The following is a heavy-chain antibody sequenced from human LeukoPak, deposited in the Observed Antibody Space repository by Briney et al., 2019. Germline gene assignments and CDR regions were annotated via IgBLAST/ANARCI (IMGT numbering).Heavy chain of an antibody. Sequence: SETLSLTCTVSGGSISSGSYYWSWIRQPAGKGLEWIGRIYTSGSTNYNPSLKSRVTISVDTSKNQFSLKLSSVTAAHTAVYYCASEDKGPAFFDYWGQGTLVTVSS. D-gene: IGHD2-15*01. CDR1: GGSISSGSYY. CDR3: ASEDKGPAFFDY. J-gene: IGHJ4*02. CDR2: IYTSGST. V-gene: IGHV4-61*02.